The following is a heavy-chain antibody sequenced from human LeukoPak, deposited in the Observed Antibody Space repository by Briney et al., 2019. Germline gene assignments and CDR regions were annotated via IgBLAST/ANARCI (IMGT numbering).Heavy chain of an antibody. V-gene: IGHV4-34*01. J-gene: IGHJ4*02. D-gene: IGHD2-15*01. Sequence: SETLSLTCAVYGGSFSGYYWSWIRQPPGKGLEWIGEINHSGSTNYNPSLKSRVTISVDTSKNQFSLKLSSVTAADTAVYYCAGFVVGYCSGGSCYSGPPRQIDYWGQGTLVTVSS. CDR1: GGSFSGYY. CDR2: INHSGST. CDR3: AGFVVGYCSGGSCYSGPPRQIDY.